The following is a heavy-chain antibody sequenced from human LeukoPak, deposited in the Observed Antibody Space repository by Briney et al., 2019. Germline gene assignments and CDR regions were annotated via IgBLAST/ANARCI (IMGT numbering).Heavy chain of an antibody. CDR1: GGSISNYY. CDR2: IYYSGST. V-gene: IGHV4-59*01. D-gene: IGHD3-22*01. Sequence: PSETLSLTCTVSGGSISNYYWSWIRQPPGKGLEWIGFIYYSGSTNYNPSLKSRVTISVDTSKNQFSLKVRSVTPADTAVYYCARDSAAYYYDSSGYGNWGQGTLVTVSS. CDR3: ARDSAAYYYDSSGYGN. J-gene: IGHJ4*02.